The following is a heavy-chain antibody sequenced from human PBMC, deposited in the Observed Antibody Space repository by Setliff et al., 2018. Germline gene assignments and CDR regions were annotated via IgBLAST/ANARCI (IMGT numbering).Heavy chain of an antibody. J-gene: IGHJ4*02. CDR3: ARYRFGKDFDY. CDR1: GGSISSGDYY. D-gene: IGHD3-16*02. V-gene: IGHV4-30-4*08. Sequence: SETLSLTCTVSGGSISSGDYYWSWIRQPPGKGLEWITYIYYSGSSYYNPSLQSRVTISVDTSKNQFSLKLGSVTAADTAVYYCARYRFGKDFDYWGQGTLVTVSS. CDR2: IYYSGSS.